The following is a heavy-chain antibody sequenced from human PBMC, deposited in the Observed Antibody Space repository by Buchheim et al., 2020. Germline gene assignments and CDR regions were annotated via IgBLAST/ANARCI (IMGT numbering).Heavy chain of an antibody. J-gene: IGHJ5*02. CDR3: AKDPGGDSGGTWFDP. CDR1: GFTFSSYG. D-gene: IGHD6-25*01. Sequence: QVQLVESGGGVVQPGRSLRLSCAASGFTFSSYGMHWVRQAPGKGLEWVAVISYDGSNKYYADSVKGRFTISRDNSKNTLYLQMNSLRAEDTAVYYCAKDPGGDSGGTWFDPWGQGTL. CDR2: ISYDGSNK. V-gene: IGHV3-30*18.